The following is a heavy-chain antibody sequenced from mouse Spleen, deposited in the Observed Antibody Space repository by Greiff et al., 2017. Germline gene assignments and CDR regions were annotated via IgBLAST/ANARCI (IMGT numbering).Heavy chain of an antibody. J-gene: IGHJ4*01. CDR1: GYTFTSYW. Sequence: QVQLQQPGAELVMPGASVKLSCKASGYTFTSYWMHWVKQRPGQGLEWIGEIDPSDSYTNYNQKFKGKATLTVDKSSSTAYMQLSSLTSEDSAVYYCARWEDSSGYVYAMDYWGQGTSVTVSS. D-gene: IGHD3-2*01. V-gene: IGHV1-69*01. CDR2: IDPSDSYT. CDR3: ARWEDSSGYVYAMDY.